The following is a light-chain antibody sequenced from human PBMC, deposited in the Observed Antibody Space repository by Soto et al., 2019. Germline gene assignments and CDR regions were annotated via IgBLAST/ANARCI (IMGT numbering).Light chain of an antibody. CDR2: EGS. Sequence: QSALTQPPSASGSPGQSVTISCTGTSSEVGGYNYVSWYRQHPGKAPKLMIFEGSKRPSGVPNRFSGSKFGNTASLTVSGLQTEDEADYYCSAYAGSNKVVFGGGTKLTVL. CDR3: SAYAGSNKVV. CDR1: SSEVGGYNY. V-gene: IGLV2-8*01. J-gene: IGLJ2*01.